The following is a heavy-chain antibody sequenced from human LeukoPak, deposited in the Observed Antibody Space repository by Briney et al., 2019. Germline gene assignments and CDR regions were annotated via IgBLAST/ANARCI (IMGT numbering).Heavy chain of an antibody. CDR2: IYYSGST. J-gene: IGHJ4*02. D-gene: IGHD3-22*01. CDR1: GGSISSSSYY. CDR3: ARARSGAPFDY. V-gene: IGHV4-39*01. Sequence: SETLSLTCTVSGGSISSSSYYWGWIRQPPGKGLEWIGSIYYSGSTYYNPSLKSRVTISVDTSKNQFSLKLSSVTAADTAVYYCARARSGAPFDYWAQGTLVTVSS.